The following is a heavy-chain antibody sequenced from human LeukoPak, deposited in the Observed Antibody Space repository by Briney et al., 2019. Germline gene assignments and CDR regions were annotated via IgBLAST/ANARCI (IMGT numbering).Heavy chain of an antibody. CDR1: GGSISSYY. V-gene: IGHV4-59*01. Sequence: SETLSLTCTVSGGSISSYYWSWIRQPPGKGLEWIGYIYYSGSTNYNPSLKSRVTISVDTSKNHFSLKLSSVTAADTAVYCCARVVNSGWSDYWGQGTLVTVSS. CDR3: ARVVNSGWSDY. CDR2: IYYSGST. J-gene: IGHJ4*02. D-gene: IGHD6-19*01.